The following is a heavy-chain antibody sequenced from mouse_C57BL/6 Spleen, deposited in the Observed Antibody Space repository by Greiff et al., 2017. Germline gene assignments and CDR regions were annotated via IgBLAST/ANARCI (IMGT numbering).Heavy chain of an antibody. J-gene: IGHJ4*01. V-gene: IGHV5-4*01. CDR2: ISDGGSYT. D-gene: IGHD2-4*01. CDR3: AGDSLYDYDGRWAMEG. Sequence: EVKLVESGGGLVKPGGSLKLSCAASGFTFSSYAMSWVRQTPEKRLEWVATISDGGSYTYYPDNVKGRITISRDNAKNNLYLQMSQLKSEDTAMYYGAGDSLYDYDGRWAMEGWGPGTSVT. CDR1: GFTFSSYA.